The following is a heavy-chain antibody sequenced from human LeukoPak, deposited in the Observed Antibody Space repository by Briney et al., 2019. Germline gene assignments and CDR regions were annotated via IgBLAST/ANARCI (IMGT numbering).Heavy chain of an antibody. Sequence: GGSLRLSCAASGFTFSSYWMSWVRQAPGKGLEWVANIKKDGSEKKYVDSVKGRFTISRDNAKNSLYLQMNSLRAEDTAVYYCAREVIYDILTGYYDWGYFDYWGQGTLVTVSS. V-gene: IGHV3-7*01. CDR2: IKKDGSEK. CDR3: AREVIYDILTGYYDWGYFDY. J-gene: IGHJ4*02. D-gene: IGHD3-9*01. CDR1: GFTFSSYW.